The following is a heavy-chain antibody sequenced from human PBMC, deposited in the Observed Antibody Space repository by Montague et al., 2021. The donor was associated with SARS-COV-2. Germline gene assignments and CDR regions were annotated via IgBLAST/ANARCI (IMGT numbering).Heavy chain of an antibody. Sequence: SLRLSCAASGFTFSSYAMHWVRQAPGKGLEWVAVISYDGSNKYYADSVKGRFTISRDNSKNTLYLQMNSLRAEDTAVYYCAKDRQYCSSTSCYNYGYYCYYMDVWGKVTAVTVSS. CDR1: GFTFSSYA. CDR2: ISYDGSNK. D-gene: IGHD2-2*02. V-gene: IGHV3-30*04. J-gene: IGHJ6*03. CDR3: AKDRQYCSSTSCYNYGYYCYYMDV.